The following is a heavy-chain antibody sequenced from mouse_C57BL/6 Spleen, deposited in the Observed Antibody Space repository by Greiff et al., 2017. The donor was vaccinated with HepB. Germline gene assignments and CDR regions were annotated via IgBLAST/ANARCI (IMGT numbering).Heavy chain of an antibody. CDR3: ASPEYYDSSSAWFAG. V-gene: IGHV5-17*01. J-gene: IGHJ3*01. Sequence: EVQVVESGGGLVKPGASLKLSCAASGFTFSDYGMHWVRQAPEKGLEWVAYISSGSSTIYYADTLKGRTTISRDNAKNTQFLQLTSLRSEDSAVYYCASPEYYDSSSAWFAGWGKGTLVTVSA. CDR1: GFTFSDYG. D-gene: IGHD1-1*01. CDR2: ISSGSSTI.